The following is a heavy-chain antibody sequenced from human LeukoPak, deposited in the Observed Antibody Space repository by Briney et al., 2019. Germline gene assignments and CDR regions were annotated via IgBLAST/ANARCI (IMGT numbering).Heavy chain of an antibody. Sequence: GRSLRLSCAGSGFTFGGYGMHWFRQTPGKGLEWVAVIAYDGSRAFYADSVKGRFTISRDNSENTMSVQMDDLRAEDTAVYYCTRYNNDHFDYWGQGTLVTVSS. J-gene: IGHJ4*02. D-gene: IGHD1-14*01. CDR2: IAYDGSRA. CDR1: GFTFGGYG. CDR3: TRYNNDHFDY. V-gene: IGHV3-33*01.